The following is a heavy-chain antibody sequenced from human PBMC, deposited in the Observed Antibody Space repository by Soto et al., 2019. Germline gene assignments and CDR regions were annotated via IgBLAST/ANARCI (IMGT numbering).Heavy chain of an antibody. V-gene: IGHV5-51*01. Sequence: GESLKISCRGSGYTFTTYWIGWVRQMPGKGLEWMGIIYPRDSDTRYSPPFQGQVTMSVDKSINTAYLQWSSLKASDTAMYFCARLHPRYCSGTSCYSRGLDPWGQGTLVTVPS. CDR2: IYPRDSDT. CDR3: ARLHPRYCSGTSCYSRGLDP. J-gene: IGHJ5*02. D-gene: IGHD2-2*01. CDR1: GYTFTTYW.